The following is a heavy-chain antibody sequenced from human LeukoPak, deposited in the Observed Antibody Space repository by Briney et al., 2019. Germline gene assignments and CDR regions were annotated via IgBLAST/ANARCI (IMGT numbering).Heavy chain of an antibody. CDR3: ARDDFEYSVHYGMDV. V-gene: IGHV4-4*07. CDR2: VYRTGNT. CDR1: GGSISAYY. D-gene: IGHD3-9*01. Sequence: SETLSLTCSVSGGSISAYYWSWIRQPVGKGLEWIGRVYRTGNTNYNPSLQSRVTMSVDTSKNQISLRLRSVTAADTAVYFCARDDFEYSVHYGMDVWGQGTAVTVSS. J-gene: IGHJ6*02.